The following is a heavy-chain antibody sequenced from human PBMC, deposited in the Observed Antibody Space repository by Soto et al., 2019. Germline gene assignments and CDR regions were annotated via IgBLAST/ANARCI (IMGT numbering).Heavy chain of an antibody. V-gene: IGHV3-23*01. J-gene: IGHJ6*02. CDR2: ISGSGGST. Sequence: PGGSLRLSCAASGFTFSSYAMSWVRQAPGKGLEWVSAISGSGGSTYYADSVKGRFAISRDNSKNTLYLQMNSLRAEDTDVYYCAKGQSIVATEGGMDVWGQGTTVTVAS. CDR3: AKGQSIVATEGGMDV. D-gene: IGHD5-12*01. CDR1: GFTFSSYA.